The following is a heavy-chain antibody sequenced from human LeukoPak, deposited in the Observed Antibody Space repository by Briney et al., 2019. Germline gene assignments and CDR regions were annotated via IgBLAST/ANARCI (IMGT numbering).Heavy chain of an antibody. CDR2: IRRSGDVA. J-gene: IGHJ4*02. D-gene: IGHD4-23*01. Sequence: GGSLRLSCAASGFSFSNYVMYWVRQAPGKGLEWVAGIRRSGDVAYYADSVQGRFAISRDNSRNTLYLQINSLRAEDTAVYYCAREHSGNCQNPGCDFDSWDQGTLVTASS. V-gene: IGHV3-23*01. CDR1: GFSFSNYV. CDR3: AREHSGNCQNPGCDFDS.